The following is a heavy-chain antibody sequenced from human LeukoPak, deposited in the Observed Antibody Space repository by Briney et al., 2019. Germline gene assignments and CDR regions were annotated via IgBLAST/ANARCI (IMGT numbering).Heavy chain of an antibody. J-gene: IGHJ2*01. CDR1: GGSISSYY. Sequence: SETLSLTCTVSGGSISSYYWSWIRQPAGKGLEWIGRIYTSGSTNYNPSLKSRVTMSVDTSKNWFSLRLTSVTAADTAVYYCARVYYSNSYDYWYFDLWGRGTLVTVSS. CDR2: IYTSGST. CDR3: ARVYYSNSYDYWYFDL. D-gene: IGHD6-13*01. V-gene: IGHV4-4*07.